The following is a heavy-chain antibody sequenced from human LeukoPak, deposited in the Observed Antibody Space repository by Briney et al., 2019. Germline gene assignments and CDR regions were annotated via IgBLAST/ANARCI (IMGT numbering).Heavy chain of an antibody. V-gene: IGHV3-7*01. D-gene: IGHD3-16*01. CDR2: IKHDESEK. Sequence: GGSLRLSCAASGFSFNSDWMDWVRQAPGKGLEWVANIKHDESEKNYLDSVKGRFTISRDNAQNSLYLQMNGLRVEDTAVYYCARDPGWGALDYWGQGALVIVSS. J-gene: IGHJ4*02. CDR1: GFSFNSDW. CDR3: ARDPGWGALDY.